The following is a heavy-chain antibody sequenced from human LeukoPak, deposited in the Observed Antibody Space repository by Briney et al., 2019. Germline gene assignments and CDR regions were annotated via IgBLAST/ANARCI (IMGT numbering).Heavy chain of an antibody. V-gene: IGHV3-20*01. Sequence: GGSLRLSCAASGFTFDDYGMSWVRQAPGKGLEWVSGINWNGGSTGYADSVKGRFTISRDNAKNSLYLQMNSLRAEDTALYHCARVTQQQGYYYYYYMDVWGKGTTVTVSS. D-gene: IGHD1/OR15-1a*01. J-gene: IGHJ6*03. CDR3: ARVTQQQGYYYYYYMDV. CDR2: INWNGGST. CDR1: GFTFDDYG.